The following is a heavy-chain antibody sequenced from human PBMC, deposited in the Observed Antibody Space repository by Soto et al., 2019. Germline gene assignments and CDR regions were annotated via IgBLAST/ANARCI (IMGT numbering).Heavy chain of an antibody. Sequence: EVQLLESGGGLVQPGGSLRLSCAASGFTFSNYGMSWVRQAPGKGLEWVSALPEIGTNTYYADSVKGRFTISRDNSKNTLFLQINNLRARDTAVYYCAKKSGVGATWYFDYWGQGTLVTVSS. J-gene: IGHJ4*02. CDR2: LPEIGTNT. CDR3: AKKSGVGATWYFDY. CDR1: GFTFSNYG. D-gene: IGHD1-26*01. V-gene: IGHV3-23*01.